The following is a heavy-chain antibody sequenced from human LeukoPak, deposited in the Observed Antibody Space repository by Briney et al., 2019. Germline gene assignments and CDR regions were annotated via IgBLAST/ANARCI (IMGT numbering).Heavy chain of an antibody. Sequence: GGSLRLSCAASGFTFSTYGMHWVRQAPGKGLEWVAVIWYDGSKRYYADFVKGRFTISRDNSNNTMYLEMNSLRDEDTAVYYCARASTVRGVGRFVPWGQGTLVTVSS. J-gene: IGHJ5*02. CDR1: GFTFSTYG. D-gene: IGHD3-10*01. CDR3: ARASTVRGVGRFVP. V-gene: IGHV3-33*01. CDR2: IWYDGSKR.